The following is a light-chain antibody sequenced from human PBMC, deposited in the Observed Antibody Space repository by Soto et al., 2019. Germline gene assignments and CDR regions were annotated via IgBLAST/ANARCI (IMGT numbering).Light chain of an antibody. CDR2: ADN. V-gene: IGLV1-44*01. CDR3: AAWDDSLDAWV. Sequence: QAVVTQPPSASGTPGQRATISCSGSSSNIGSKTVNWFQHLPGTAPKLLIYADNQRPSGVPDRFSGSKSGTSASLAISGLQSDDEADYYCAAWDDSLDAWVFGGGTKLTVL. CDR1: SSNIGSKT. J-gene: IGLJ3*02.